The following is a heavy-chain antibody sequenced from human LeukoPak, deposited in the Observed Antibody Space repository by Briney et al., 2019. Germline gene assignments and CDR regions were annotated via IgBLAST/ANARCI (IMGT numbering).Heavy chain of an antibody. V-gene: IGHV4-4*07. D-gene: IGHD3-10*01. CDR3: AREDYGSGSPPILDY. CDR2: IYTSGST. Sequence: TPSETLSLTCSVSGGSISSYYWSWIRQPARKGLEWIGRIYTSGSTNYNPSLKSRVTMSLDTSKNQFSLKLSSVTAADTAVYYCAREDYGSGSPPILDYWGQGTLVTASS. CDR1: GGSISSYY. J-gene: IGHJ4*02.